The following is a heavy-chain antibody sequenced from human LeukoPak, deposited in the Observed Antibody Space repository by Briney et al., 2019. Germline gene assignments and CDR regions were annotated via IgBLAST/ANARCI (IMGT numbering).Heavy chain of an antibody. V-gene: IGHV3-30*04. CDR3: ARIRSRKWGFDY. D-gene: IGHD1-26*01. CDR2: ISYDGSNK. J-gene: IGHJ4*02. Sequence: GGSLRLSCAASGFTFSSYAMHWVRQAPGKGLEWVAVISYDGSNKYYADSVKGRFTISRDNSKNTLYLQMNSLRAEDTAVYYCARIRSRKWGFDYWGQGTLVTVSS. CDR1: GFTFSSYA.